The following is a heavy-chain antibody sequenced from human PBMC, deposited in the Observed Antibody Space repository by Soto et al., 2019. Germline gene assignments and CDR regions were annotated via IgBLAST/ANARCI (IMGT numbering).Heavy chain of an antibody. D-gene: IGHD6-19*01. CDR1: GGTFSSYA. Sequence: ASVKVSCKASGGTFSSYAINWVRQAPGQGLEWMGGIIPIFGTANYAQKFQGRVTITADESTSTAYMELSSLRSEDTAVYYCARGKVEVAGTGFWFDPWGQGTLVTVSS. CDR3: ARGKVEVAGTGFWFDP. CDR2: IIPIFGTA. V-gene: IGHV1-69*13. J-gene: IGHJ5*02.